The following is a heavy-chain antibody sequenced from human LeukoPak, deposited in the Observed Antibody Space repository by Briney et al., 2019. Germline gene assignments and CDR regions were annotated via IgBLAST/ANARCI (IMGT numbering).Heavy chain of an antibody. CDR3: ARGRTYYYDTSGYYPSIYYGMDV. D-gene: IGHD3-22*01. J-gene: IGHJ6*02. CDR1: GGSFSGYY. CDR2: INHGEST. V-gene: IGHV4-34*01. Sequence: SETLSLTCAVSGGSFSGYYWYWIRQPPGKGLEWIGEINHGESTNYNPSLESRATLSVDTSKNQFSLKLTSVTAADTAVYYCARGRTYYYDTSGYYPSIYYGMDVWGQGTTVIVSS.